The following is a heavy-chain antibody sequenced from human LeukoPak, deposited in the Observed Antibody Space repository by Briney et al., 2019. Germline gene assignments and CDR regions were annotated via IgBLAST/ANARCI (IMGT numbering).Heavy chain of an antibody. D-gene: IGHD2-2*01. Sequence: SETLYLTCTVSGGSISSSSYYWGWIRQPPGKGLEWIGSIYYSGSTYYNPSLKSRVTISVDTSKNQFSLKLSSVTAADTAVYYCARYRRDDAFDIWGQGTMVTVSS. CDR1: GGSISSSSYY. V-gene: IGHV4-39*01. CDR3: ARYRRDDAFDI. J-gene: IGHJ3*02. CDR2: IYYSGST.